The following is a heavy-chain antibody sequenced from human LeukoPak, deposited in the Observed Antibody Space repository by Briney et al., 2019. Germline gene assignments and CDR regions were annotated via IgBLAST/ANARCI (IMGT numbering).Heavy chain of an antibody. D-gene: IGHD6-13*01. CDR1: GFIFNSYG. V-gene: IGHV3-33*06. CDR3: AKQSAGSAAWYSLHYDF. Sequence: GGSQRLSCAASGFIFNSYGMHWVRQAPGKGLEWVALIWYDGSNKYYTDSVKGRFTISRDNSKNTLYLEMNSLRAEDTAVYFCAKQSAGSAAWYSLHYDFWGQGTLVTVSS. J-gene: IGHJ4*02. CDR2: IWYDGSNK.